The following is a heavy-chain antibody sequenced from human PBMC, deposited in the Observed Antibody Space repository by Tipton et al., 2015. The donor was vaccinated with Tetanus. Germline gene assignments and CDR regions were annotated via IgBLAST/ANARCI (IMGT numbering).Heavy chain of an antibody. CDR2: IETNARGGAT. V-gene: IGHV3-49*04. J-gene: IGHJ4*02. Sequence: SLRLSCAASKFSFSRHSMNWVRQAPGKGLEWLSFIETNARGGATRYAASVQDRFTISRDDSKNTVYLEMNSLNSEDTAVYFCAREPVRRSDYWGQGTLVTVSS. CDR3: AREPVRRSDY. CDR1: KFSFSRHS.